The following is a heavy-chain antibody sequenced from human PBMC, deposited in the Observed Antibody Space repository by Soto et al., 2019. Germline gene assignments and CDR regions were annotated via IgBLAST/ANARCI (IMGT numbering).Heavy chain of an antibody. V-gene: IGHV3-30*18. CDR1: GFPFSRYG. D-gene: IGHD6-19*01. CDR3: AKETIPVSAPTYFAY. Sequence: VQLVESGGGVVQPGRSLRLLCEASGFPFSRYGMHWVRQAPGMGLEWVAVISWDGLAQYYGDSVRGRYTISRDNSQSTLYLQMNSLRTDETAIYYCAKETIPVSAPTYFAYWGQGVLVTVSS. CDR2: ISWDGLAQ. J-gene: IGHJ4*02.